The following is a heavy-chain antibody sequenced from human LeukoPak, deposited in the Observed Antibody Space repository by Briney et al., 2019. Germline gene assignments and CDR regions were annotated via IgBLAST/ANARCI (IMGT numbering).Heavy chain of an antibody. CDR1: GGXISPYN. Sequence: SETLSLTCIVSGGXISPYNCNWIRQTPGKGLKWIGFIYYNGITKYNPSLEGRVTMSVDTSKNQFSLRLTSVTAADTAVYYCARRVKTSVGPSGDNWFAPWGQGALVTVSS. J-gene: IGHJ5*02. V-gene: IGHV4-59*08. D-gene: IGHD3-10*01. CDR3: ARRVKTSVGPSGDNWFAP. CDR2: IYYNGIT.